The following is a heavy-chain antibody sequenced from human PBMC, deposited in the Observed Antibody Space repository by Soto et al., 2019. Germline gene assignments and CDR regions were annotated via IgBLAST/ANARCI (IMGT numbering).Heavy chain of an antibody. CDR3: AKAPRISGINDY. J-gene: IGHJ4*02. CDR1: GFTFSTYA. D-gene: IGHD3-3*02. CDR2: ISGSGGST. V-gene: IGHV3-23*01. Sequence: PGGSLRLSCAASGFTFSTYAMSWVRQAPGKGLEWVSAISGSGGSTYYADSVKGRFTISRDNSKNTLYLQMNSLRAEDTAVYYCAKAPRISGINDYWGQGTLVTVSS.